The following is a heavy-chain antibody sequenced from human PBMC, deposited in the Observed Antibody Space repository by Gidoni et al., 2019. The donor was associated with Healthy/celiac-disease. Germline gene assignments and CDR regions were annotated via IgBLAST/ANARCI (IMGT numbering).Heavy chain of an antibody. Sequence: QVQLQESGPGLVKPSETLSLTCTVSGGSISSYYWSWIRQPPGKGLEWIGYIYYSGSTNYNPSLKSRVTISVDTSKNQFSLKLSSVTAADTAVYYCAREGQWSTGGSFDYWGQGTLVTVSS. J-gene: IGHJ4*02. D-gene: IGHD6-19*01. CDR1: GGSISSYY. CDR3: AREGQWSTGGSFDY. V-gene: IGHV4-59*01. CDR2: IYYSGST.